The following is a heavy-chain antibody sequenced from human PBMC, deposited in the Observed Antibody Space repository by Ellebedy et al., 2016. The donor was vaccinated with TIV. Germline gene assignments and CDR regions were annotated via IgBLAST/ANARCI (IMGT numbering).Heavy chain of an antibody. V-gene: IGHV3-11*01. CDR1: GFTFSDYY. CDR2: ISSSGSTI. Sequence: GESLKISCAASGFTFSDYYMSWIRQAPGKGLEWVSYISSSGSTIYYADSVKGRFTISRDNAKNSLYLQMNSLRAKDTAVYYCARDPPGYSYIYGMDVWGQGTTVTVSS. D-gene: IGHD5-18*01. CDR3: ARDPPGYSYIYGMDV. J-gene: IGHJ6*02.